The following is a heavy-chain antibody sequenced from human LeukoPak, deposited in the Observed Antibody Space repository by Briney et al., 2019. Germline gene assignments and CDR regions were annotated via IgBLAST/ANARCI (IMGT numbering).Heavy chain of an antibody. D-gene: IGHD3-22*01. CDR2: INHSGST. CDR3: ARRRLGSGYYGDY. Sequence: SETLSHTCAVYGGSFSGYYWNWIRQPPGKGLEWIGEINHSGSTNYNPSLKSRVTISVDTSKNQFSLKLSSVTAADTAVYYCARRRLGSGYYGDYWGQGTLVTVSS. V-gene: IGHV4-34*01. CDR1: GGSFSGYY. J-gene: IGHJ4*02.